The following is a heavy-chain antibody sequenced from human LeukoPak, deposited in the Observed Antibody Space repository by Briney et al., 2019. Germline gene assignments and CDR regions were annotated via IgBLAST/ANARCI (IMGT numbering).Heavy chain of an antibody. D-gene: IGHD5-12*01. Sequence: GGSLRLSCAASGFTFSSYSMNWVRQAPGKGLEWVSSISSSSSYIYYADSVKGRFTISRDNAKNSLYLRMNSLRAEDTAVYYCARDEADGYAFEPFDYWGQGTLVTVSS. CDR2: ISSSSSYI. J-gene: IGHJ4*02. V-gene: IGHV3-21*01. CDR3: ARDEADGYAFEPFDY. CDR1: GFTFSSYS.